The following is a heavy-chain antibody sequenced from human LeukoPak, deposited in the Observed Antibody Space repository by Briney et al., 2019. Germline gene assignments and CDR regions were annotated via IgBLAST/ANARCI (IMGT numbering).Heavy chain of an antibody. J-gene: IGHJ6*03. CDR3: TTDWGYCSSTSCYSDYYYYYMDV. Sequence: MPGGSLRLSCAAAGFTFSNAWMSWVRQAAGEGREWVGRIKGKTDGGTTDCAAPVKGRFTISRDDSKNTLYLQMNSLKTEDTAVYYCTTDWGYCSSTSCYSDYYYYYMDVWGKGTTVTVSS. CDR1: GFTFSNAW. V-gene: IGHV3-15*01. CDR2: IKGKTDGGTT. D-gene: IGHD2-2*01.